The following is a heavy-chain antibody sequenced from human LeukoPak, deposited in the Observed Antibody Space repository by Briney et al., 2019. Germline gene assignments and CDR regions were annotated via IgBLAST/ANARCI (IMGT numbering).Heavy chain of an antibody. CDR2: ISGSAHKI. CDR1: GFTFSNYA. J-gene: IGHJ4*02. Sequence: GGSLRLSCVASGFTFSNYAMSWVRQAPEKGLDWVSVISGSAHKIRYADSVKGRFTISRDNSKNTLYLQMNSLRAEDTAVYYCAKEGFDSWGQGTLVTVSS. CDR3: AKEGFDS. V-gene: IGHV3-23*01.